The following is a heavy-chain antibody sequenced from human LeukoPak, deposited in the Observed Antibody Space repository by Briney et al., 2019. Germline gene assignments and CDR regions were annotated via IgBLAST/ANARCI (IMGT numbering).Heavy chain of an antibody. CDR1: GFTFSDYY. CDR2: ISSSGSTI. J-gene: IGHJ3*02. V-gene: IGHV3-11*01. Sequence: PGGSLRLSCAASGFTFSDYYMSWIRQAPGKGLEWVSYISSSGSTIYYADSVKGRFTISRDNAKNSLYLQMNSLRAEDTAVYYCARDVAGVGATHQESDAFDIWGQGTMVTVSS. D-gene: IGHD1-26*01. CDR3: ARDVAGVGATHQESDAFDI.